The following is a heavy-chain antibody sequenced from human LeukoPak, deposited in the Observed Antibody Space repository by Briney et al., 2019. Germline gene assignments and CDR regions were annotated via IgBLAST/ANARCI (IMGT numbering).Heavy chain of an antibody. CDR2: IFYSGST. Sequence: SETLSLTCTVSGGSLSSDYWTWIRQPPGKGLEWIAYIFYSGSTNYNPSLKSRVTISVDTSKNQFSLKLSSVTAADTAVYYCARLRGNYFPDYWGQGTLVTVSS. CDR1: GGSLSSDY. D-gene: IGHD4-11*01. J-gene: IGHJ4*02. V-gene: IGHV4-59*01. CDR3: ARLRGNYFPDY.